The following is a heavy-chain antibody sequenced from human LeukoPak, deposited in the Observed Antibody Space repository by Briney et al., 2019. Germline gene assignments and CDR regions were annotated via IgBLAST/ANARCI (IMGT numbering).Heavy chain of an antibody. Sequence: GGSLRLSCAASGFTFSSYSMNWVRQAPGKGLEWVSSISSSSSYIYYADSVKGRFTISRDNAKNSLYLQMNSLRVEDTAVYYCAIVRWFGELLNYWGQGTLVTVSS. V-gene: IGHV3-21*01. D-gene: IGHD3-10*01. CDR2: ISSSSSYI. CDR1: GFTFSSYS. CDR3: AIVRWFGELLNY. J-gene: IGHJ4*02.